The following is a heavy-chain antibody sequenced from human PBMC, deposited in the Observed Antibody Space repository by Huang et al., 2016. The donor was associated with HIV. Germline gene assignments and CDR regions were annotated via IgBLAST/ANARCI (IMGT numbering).Heavy chain of an antibody. CDR1: GYTFTTYG. V-gene: IGHV7-4-1*02. Sequence: QVQLVQSGSELKKPGASVKVSCKAYGYTFTTYGVPWVRQATGQGLEWMCLINTDTVKPRYGQGLTGRLFFSLDTSVNPAYLQISSLKAADSAIYYCVRVRRVMDTYCVADCSTLEAFDIWGQGTVVTVSA. D-gene: IGHD2-21*02. J-gene: IGHJ3*02. CDR3: VRVRRVMDTYCVADCSTLEAFDI. CDR2: INTDTVKP.